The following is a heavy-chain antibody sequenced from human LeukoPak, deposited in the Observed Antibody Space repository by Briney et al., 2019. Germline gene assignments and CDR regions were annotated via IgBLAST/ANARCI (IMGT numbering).Heavy chain of an antibody. D-gene: IGHD2-2*02. V-gene: IGHV3-30-3*01. J-gene: IGHJ5*02. CDR1: GFTFSSYA. CDR3: AKGGFYCSSTSCYNTWFDP. CDR2: ISYDGSNK. Sequence: GGSLRLSCAASGFTFSSYAMHWVRQAPGKGLEWVAVISYDGSNKYYADSVKGRFTISRDNSKNTLYLQMNSLRAEDTAVYYCAKGGFYCSSTSCYNTWFDPWGQGTLVTVSS.